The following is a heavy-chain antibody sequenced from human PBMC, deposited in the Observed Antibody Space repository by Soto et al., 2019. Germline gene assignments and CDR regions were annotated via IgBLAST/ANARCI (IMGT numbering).Heavy chain of an antibody. Sequence: PGESLKISCKGSGYSFTNYWIAWVRQMPGKGLEWMGVIYPTDSDSRYSPSFQGQVTISADKSISTAYLHWSSLKASDTAMYYCARQYVTEATIPLLSYDYWGQGTLVTVSS. CDR1: GYSFTNYW. J-gene: IGHJ4*02. V-gene: IGHV5-51*01. CDR2: IYPTDSDS. CDR3: ARQYVTEATIPLLSYDY. D-gene: IGHD5-12*01.